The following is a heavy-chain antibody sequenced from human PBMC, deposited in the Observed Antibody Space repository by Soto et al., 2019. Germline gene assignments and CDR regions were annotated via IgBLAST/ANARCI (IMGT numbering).Heavy chain of an antibody. CDR3: AKDRVVGARGHYYYGMDV. D-gene: IGHD1-26*01. V-gene: IGHV3-23*01. CDR1: GFTFSSYA. Sequence: EVQLLESGGGLVQPGGSLRLSCAASGFTFSSYAMSWVRQAPGKGLEWVSAISGSGGSTYYADSEKGRFTISRDNSKNTLYLQMNSLRAEDTAVYYCAKDRVVGARGHYYYGMDVWGQGTTVTVSS. J-gene: IGHJ6*02. CDR2: ISGSGGST.